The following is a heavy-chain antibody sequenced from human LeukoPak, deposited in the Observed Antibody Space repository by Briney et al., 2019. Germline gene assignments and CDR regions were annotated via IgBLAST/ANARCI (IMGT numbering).Heavy chain of an antibody. V-gene: IGHV3-9*01. Sequence: GGSLRLSCAASGFTFDDYAMHWVRQAPGKGLEWVSGISWNSGSIGYADSVKGRFTISRDNAKNSLYLQMNSLRAEDTAVYYCAREGALPIWGQGTMVTVSS. D-gene: IGHD3-16*01. J-gene: IGHJ3*02. CDR2: ISWNSGSI. CDR3: AREGALPI. CDR1: GFTFDDYA.